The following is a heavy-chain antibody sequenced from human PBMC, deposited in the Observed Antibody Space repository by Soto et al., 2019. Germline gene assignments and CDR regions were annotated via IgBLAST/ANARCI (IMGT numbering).Heavy chain of an antibody. Sequence: QVQLQQWGAGLLKPSETLSLTCAVYGGSFSGYYRSWIRQPPGKGLEWIGEINHSGSTNYNPSLKSRATISVDTSKNQFSLKLSSVTAADTAVYYCARVPTYYYGSGNPGYFDYWGQGTLVTVSS. J-gene: IGHJ4*02. V-gene: IGHV4-34*01. CDR3: ARVPTYYYGSGNPGYFDY. D-gene: IGHD3-10*01. CDR1: GGSFSGYY. CDR2: INHSGST.